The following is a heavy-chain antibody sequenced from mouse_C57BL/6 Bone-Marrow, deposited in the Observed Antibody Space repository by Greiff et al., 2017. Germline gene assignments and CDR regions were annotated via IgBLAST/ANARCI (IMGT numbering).Heavy chain of an antibody. J-gene: IGHJ2*01. CDR2: INPNNGGT. V-gene: IGHV1-22*01. Sequence: VQLKESGPELVKPGASVKMSCKASGYTFTDYNMHWVKQSHGKSLEWIGYINPNNGGTSYNQKFKGKATLTVNKSSSTAYMELRSLTSEDSAVYYCARELRFPFDYWGQGTTLTVSS. CDR3: ARELRFPFDY. D-gene: IGHD1-1*01. CDR1: GYTFTDYN.